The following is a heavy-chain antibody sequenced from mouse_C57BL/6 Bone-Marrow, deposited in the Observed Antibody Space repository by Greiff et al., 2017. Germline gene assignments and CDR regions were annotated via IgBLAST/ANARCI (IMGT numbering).Heavy chain of an antibody. V-gene: IGHV1-80*01. Sequence: QVQLQQSGAELVKPGASVKISCKASGYAFSSYWMNWVKQRPGKGLEWIGQIYPGDGDTNYNGKFTGKATLTADKSSSTAYMQLSSLTSEDSAVYFCARWDIYYDYYFDYWGQGTTLTVSS. CDR2: IYPGDGDT. CDR3: ARWDIYYDYYFDY. D-gene: IGHD2-4*01. J-gene: IGHJ2*01. CDR1: GYAFSSYW.